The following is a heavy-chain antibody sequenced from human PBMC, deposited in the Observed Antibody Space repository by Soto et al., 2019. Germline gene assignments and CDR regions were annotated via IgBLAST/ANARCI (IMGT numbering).Heavy chain of an antibody. J-gene: IGHJ6*02. CDR1: GYTFTSYY. CDR2: INPTGGST. Sequence: QVQLVQSGAEVKKPGASVKVSCKASGYTFTSYYMHWVRQAPGQGLEWVGIINPTGGSTTYAQKLQGRVTMTRDTSTSTVYMELSSLRSADTAVYYCARGEYLSTFGMDLWGQGTTVTVSS. V-gene: IGHV1-46*04. D-gene: IGHD3-16*01. CDR3: ARGEYLSTFGMDL.